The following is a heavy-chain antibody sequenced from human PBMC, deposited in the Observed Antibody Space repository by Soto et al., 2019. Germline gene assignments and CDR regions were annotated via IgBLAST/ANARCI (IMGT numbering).Heavy chain of an antibody. D-gene: IGHD1-1*01. CDR3: ARPPGITTGGAFDI. J-gene: IGHJ3*02. CDR1: GGSISSSGYY. V-gene: IGHV4-39*01. CDR2: IYYSGST. Sequence: SETLSLTCTVSGGSISSSGYYWGWVRQPPGKGLEWIGSIYYSGSTYYNPSLKSRVTISVDTSKNQFSLKLSSVTAADTAVYYCARPPGITTGGAFDIWGKGTMVTVSS.